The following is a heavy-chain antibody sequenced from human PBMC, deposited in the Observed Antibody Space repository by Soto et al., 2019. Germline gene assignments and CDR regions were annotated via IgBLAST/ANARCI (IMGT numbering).Heavy chain of an antibody. CDR2: IIPIFGTA. V-gene: IGHV1-69*12. CDR3: AQDGWGRLQLRSES. D-gene: IGHD5-12*01. CDR1: GGTFSSYA. Sequence: QVPLVQSGAEVKKPGSSVKVSCKASGGTFSSYAISWVRQAPGQGLEWMGGIIPIFGTANYAQKFQGRVTITADECXSTAYMELSSLRSEDTAVYYCAQDGWGRLQLRSESWGQGTLVTVSS. J-gene: IGHJ5*01.